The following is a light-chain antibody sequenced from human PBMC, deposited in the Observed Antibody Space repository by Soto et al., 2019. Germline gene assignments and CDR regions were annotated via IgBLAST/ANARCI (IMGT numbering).Light chain of an antibody. CDR3: AAWDDSLNSVV. Sequence: QSVLTQPPSASGTPGQRVTISCSGGSSNIGSNTVHWYQQLPGTAPKLLIYNYNQRPSGVPDRFSGSKSGTSASLAVSGLQSEDEADYYCAAWDDSLNSVVFGGGTKLTVL. CDR2: NYN. J-gene: IGLJ3*02. V-gene: IGLV1-44*01. CDR1: SSNIGSNT.